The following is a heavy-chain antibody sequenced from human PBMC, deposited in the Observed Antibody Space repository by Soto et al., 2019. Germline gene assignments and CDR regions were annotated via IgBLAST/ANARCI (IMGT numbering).Heavy chain of an antibody. J-gene: IGHJ4*02. CDR3: ARHDSSGYYYYIDS. V-gene: IGHV4-39*01. Sequence: SETLSLTCTVSGGSVSSNNYYWGWVRQPPGKRLEWIGSIHYSGTSYYNPSLKSRVTISVDTSKNQFSLKLPPVAAADTALYYCARHDSSGYYYYIDSWGQGTLVTVSS. D-gene: IGHD3-22*01. CDR2: IHYSGTS. CDR1: GGSVSSNNYY.